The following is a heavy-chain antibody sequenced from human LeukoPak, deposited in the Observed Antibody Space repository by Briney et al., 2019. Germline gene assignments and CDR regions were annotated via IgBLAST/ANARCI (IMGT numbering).Heavy chain of an antibody. D-gene: IGHD6-13*01. J-gene: IGHJ3*02. CDR1: EFTFTTYG. CDR2: IKSKTDGGTS. V-gene: IGHV3-15*01. Sequence: PGRSLTLSCAASEFTFTTYGMHWVRQAPGKGLEWVGRIKSKTDGGTSDYAAPVKGRFTISRDDSKNTLYLQMNSLKTEDTAVYYCLYSTNAFDIWGQGTMVTVSS. CDR3: LYSTNAFDI.